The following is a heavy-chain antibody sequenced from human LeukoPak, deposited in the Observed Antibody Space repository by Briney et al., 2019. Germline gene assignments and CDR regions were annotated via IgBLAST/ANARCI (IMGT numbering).Heavy chain of an antibody. Sequence: HTGGSLRLSCAASGFTFSSYAMSWVRQAPGEGLEWVSAISGSGGSTYYADSVKGRFTISRDNSKNTLYLQMNSLRAEDTAVYYCANHKPEGATTFDYWGQGTLVTVSS. J-gene: IGHJ4*02. CDR2: ISGSGGST. V-gene: IGHV3-23*01. CDR1: GFTFSSYA. D-gene: IGHD1-26*01. CDR3: ANHKPEGATTFDY.